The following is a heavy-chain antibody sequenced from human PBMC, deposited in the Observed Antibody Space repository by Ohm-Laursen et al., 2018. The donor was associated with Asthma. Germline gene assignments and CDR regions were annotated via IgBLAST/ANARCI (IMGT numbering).Heavy chain of an antibody. J-gene: IGHJ5*02. V-gene: IGHV3-33*01. CDR1: GFTFSSYG. D-gene: IGHD7-27*01. Sequence: SLRLSCAASGFTFSSYGMHWDRQAPGKGLERVAVIWYDGSNKYYADSVKGRFTISRDDSKNTLYLQMNSLRVDDTAVYYCARHLAGDSSSWGQGTLVTVSS. CDR3: ARHLAGDSSS. CDR2: IWYDGSNK.